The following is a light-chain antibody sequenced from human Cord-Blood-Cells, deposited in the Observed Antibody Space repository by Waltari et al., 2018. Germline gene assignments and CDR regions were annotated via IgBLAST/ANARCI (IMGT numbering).Light chain of an antibody. CDR1: QSISSY. CDR3: QQSYSTPFT. Sequence: DIQMTQSPSSLSASVGDRVTLTCRASQSISSYLNWYQQKPEKAPKLLIYAASSLQSGVPSRFSGSGSGTDFTLTISSLQPEDFATYYCQQSYSTPFTFGPGTKVDIK. V-gene: IGKV1-39*01. CDR2: AAS. J-gene: IGKJ3*01.